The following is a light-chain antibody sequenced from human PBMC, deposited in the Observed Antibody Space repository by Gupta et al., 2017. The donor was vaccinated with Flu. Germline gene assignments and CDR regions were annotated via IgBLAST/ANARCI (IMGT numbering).Light chain of an antibody. Sequence: QSALTQPAPVSGSPGQSTTISCIANISDVGLYNYVSWYQHHPGKAPRLIIYEVNDRPSGVSSRFSGSRSGNTASLSISGLQTEDEADYYCSSYTTDDTLVFGGGTKLTVL. V-gene: IGLV2-14*01. J-gene: IGLJ2*01. CDR2: EVN. CDR3: SSYTTDDTLV. CDR1: ISDVGLYNY.